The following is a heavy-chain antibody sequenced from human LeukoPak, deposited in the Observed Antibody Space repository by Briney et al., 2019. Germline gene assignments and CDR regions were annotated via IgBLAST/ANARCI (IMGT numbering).Heavy chain of an antibody. CDR3: AREAQIVVVVAATPYYGMDV. CDR1: GFTFSSYW. CDR2: IWYDGSNK. J-gene: IGHJ6*02. V-gene: IGHV3-33*08. D-gene: IGHD2-15*01. Sequence: GGSLRLSCAASGFTFSSYWMHWVRQAPGKGLEWVAVIWYDGSNKYYADSVKGRFTISRDNSKNTLYLQMNSLRAEDTAVYYCAREAQIVVVVAATPYYGMDVWGQGTTVTVSS.